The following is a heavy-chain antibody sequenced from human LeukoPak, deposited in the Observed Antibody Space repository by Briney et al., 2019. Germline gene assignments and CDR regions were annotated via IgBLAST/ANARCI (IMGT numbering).Heavy chain of an antibody. D-gene: IGHD2-2*01. CDR1: GFTFNKYT. V-gene: IGHV3-30*04. J-gene: IGHJ4*02. CDR2: VLYDGSKK. CDR3: ARDSVAPAVHYYFDY. Sequence: PGGSLRLSCAASGFTFNKYTMHWVRQAPGKGLEWVGAVLYDGSKKNNADSVKGRFTISRDNSKNMMYVQMNSLRAEDTAVYYCARDSVAPAVHYYFDYWGQGTLVTVSS.